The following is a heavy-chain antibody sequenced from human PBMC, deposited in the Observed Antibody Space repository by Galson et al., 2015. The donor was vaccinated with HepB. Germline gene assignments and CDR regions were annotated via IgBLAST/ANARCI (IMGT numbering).Heavy chain of an antibody. Sequence: SLTCAVYGGSFSGYYWSWIRQPPGKGLEWIGEINHSGSTNYNPSLKSRVTISVDTSKNQFSLKLSSVTAADTAVYYCARLYDFWSGYGYWGQGTLVTVSS. CDR3: ARLYDFWSGYGY. D-gene: IGHD3-3*01. V-gene: IGHV4-34*01. J-gene: IGHJ4*02. CDR1: GGSFSGYY. CDR2: INHSGST.